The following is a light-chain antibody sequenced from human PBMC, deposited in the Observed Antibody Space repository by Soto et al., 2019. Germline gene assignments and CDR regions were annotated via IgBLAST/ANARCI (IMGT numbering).Light chain of an antibody. J-gene: IGKJ3*01. CDR1: QSVSSN. CDR2: DAS. CDR3: QQRGSWPAT. V-gene: IGKV3-11*01. Sequence: LNQAPTTLSVSPWGKAHLFRRASQSVSSNLGWYQQKPGQAPRLLIYDASYRAPGIPARFSGSGSGTDFTLTISSLEAEDSAVYYCQQRGSWPATFGPGTKVDIK.